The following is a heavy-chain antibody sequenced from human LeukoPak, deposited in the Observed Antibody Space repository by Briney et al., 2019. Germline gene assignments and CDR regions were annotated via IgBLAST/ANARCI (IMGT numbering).Heavy chain of an antibody. CDR2: MNPNSGNT. CDR1: GYTFTSSD. D-gene: IGHD4-17*01. CDR3: SRGYGDFFDY. Sequence: ASVKVSCKACGYTFTSSDINWVRQATGQGLEWMGWMNPNSGNTGYAQKFQGRVTMTRNTSISTAYMELSSLRSEDTAVYYCSRGYGDFFDYWGQGTLVTVSS. J-gene: IGHJ4*02. V-gene: IGHV1-8*01.